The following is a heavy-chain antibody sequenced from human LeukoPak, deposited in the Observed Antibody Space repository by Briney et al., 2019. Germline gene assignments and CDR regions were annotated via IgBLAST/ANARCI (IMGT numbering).Heavy chain of an antibody. Sequence: GGSLRLSCAASGFTFSSYSMNWVRQAPGKGLEWVSSISSSSSYIYYADSVKGRFTISRDNAKNSLYLQTNSLRAEDTAVYYCASGGVVVPAAYFGRDEYYMDVWGKGTTVTVSS. V-gene: IGHV3-21*01. CDR3: ASGGVVVPAAYFGRDEYYMDV. J-gene: IGHJ6*03. D-gene: IGHD2-2*01. CDR2: ISSSSSYI. CDR1: GFTFSSYS.